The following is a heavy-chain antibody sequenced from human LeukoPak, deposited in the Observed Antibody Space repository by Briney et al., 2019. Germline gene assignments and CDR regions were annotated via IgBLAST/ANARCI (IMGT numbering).Heavy chain of an antibody. V-gene: IGHV1-18*01. CDR1: GYXXTXXG. CDR2: XSXXXXET. Sequence: ASVKVSCKASGYXXTXXGITWVXXXPGXXXXXXXXXSXXXXETXYXQKLXGRVILTTETSTSTAYMELRSLRSDDTAVYYCARVPPSAFQLRSSDYWGQGTLVTVSS. CDR3: ARVPPSAFQLRSSDY. J-gene: IGHJ4*02. D-gene: IGHD2-2*01.